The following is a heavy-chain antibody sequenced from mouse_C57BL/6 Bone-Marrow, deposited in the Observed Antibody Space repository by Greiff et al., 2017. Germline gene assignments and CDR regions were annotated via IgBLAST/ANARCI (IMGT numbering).Heavy chain of an antibody. V-gene: IGHV1-55*01. Sequence: QVQLKQPGAELVKPGASVKMSCKASGYTFTSYWITWVKQRPGQGLEWIGDIYPGSGSTNYNEKFKSKATLTVDTSSSTAYMQLSSLTSEDSAVYYCARRITTVVATGFDYWGQGTTLTVSS. CDR2: IYPGSGST. J-gene: IGHJ2*01. CDR3: ARRITTVVATGFDY. D-gene: IGHD1-1*01. CDR1: GYTFTSYW.